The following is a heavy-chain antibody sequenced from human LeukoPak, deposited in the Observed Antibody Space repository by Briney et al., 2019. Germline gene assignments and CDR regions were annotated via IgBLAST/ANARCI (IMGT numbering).Heavy chain of an antibody. Sequence: SETLSLTCAVYGGSFSGHYWTWIRQAPGKGLEWIGESTHTGSTNYNPSLKSRVTISVDTSKNQFSLKLASVSAADTAVYHCARGRTGAAALDFWGPGTLVTVSS. CDR2: STHTGST. CDR1: GGSFSGHY. D-gene: IGHD2-2*01. J-gene: IGHJ4*02. CDR3: ARGRTGAAALDF. V-gene: IGHV4-34*01.